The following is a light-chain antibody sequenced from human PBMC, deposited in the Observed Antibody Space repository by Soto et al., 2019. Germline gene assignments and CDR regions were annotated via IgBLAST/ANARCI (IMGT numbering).Light chain of an antibody. CDR2: EVT. CDR3: SSYTSSSTRV. J-gene: IGLJ1*01. Sequence: QSVLTQPASVSGSPGQSIAISCTGSSSYVGGYNYVSWYQQHPGKAPQLIIYEVTNRPSGVSNRFSGSKSGNTASLTISGLQAEDEADYYCSSYTSSSTRVFGTGTKVTVL. CDR1: SSYVGGYNY. V-gene: IGLV2-14*01.